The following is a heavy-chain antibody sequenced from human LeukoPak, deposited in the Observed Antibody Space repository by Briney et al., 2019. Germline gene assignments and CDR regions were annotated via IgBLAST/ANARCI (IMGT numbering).Heavy chain of an antibody. CDR1: GFTFSSYG. V-gene: IGHV3-30*18. Sequence: GRSLRLSCAASGFTFSSYGMHWVRQAPGKGLEWVAVISYDGSNKYYADSVEGRFTISRDNSKNTLYLQMNSLRAEDTAVYYCAKGTRRGRVYWGQGTLVTVSS. CDR3: AKGTRRGRVY. D-gene: IGHD6-25*01. J-gene: IGHJ4*02. CDR2: ISYDGSNK.